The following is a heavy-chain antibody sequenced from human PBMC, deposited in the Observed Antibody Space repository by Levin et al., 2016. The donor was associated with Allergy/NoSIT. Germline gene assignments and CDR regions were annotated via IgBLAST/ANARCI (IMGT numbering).Heavy chain of an antibody. V-gene: IGHV1-18*01. CDR2: ISTYSDHT. J-gene: IGHJ4*02. D-gene: IGHD2-2*01. CDR3: AKDPTYCSRTGCYPYFFDD. Sequence: ASVKVSCKTSGYTFTSHGINWVRQAPGQGLEWMGWISTYSDHTNSAQKFQDRVTLSTDISTTTAYFELTNLRPDDTAVYFCAKDPTYCSRTGCYPYFFDDWGPGTLVTVSS. CDR1: GYTFTSHG.